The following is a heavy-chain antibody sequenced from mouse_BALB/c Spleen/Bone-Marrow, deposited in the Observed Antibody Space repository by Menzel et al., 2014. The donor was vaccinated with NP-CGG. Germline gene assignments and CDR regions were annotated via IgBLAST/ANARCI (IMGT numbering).Heavy chain of an antibody. J-gene: IGHJ2*01. CDR2: ISSGRSTI. D-gene: IGHD4-1*01. CDR1: GFTFSSFG. Sequence: EVKLMESGGGLVQPGGSRKLSCAASGFTFSSFGMHWVRQAPERGLEWVAYISSGRSTIYYADTVKGRFTISRDNPKNTLFLQMPSLRSEDTAMYYCATGTKDYWGQSTPLTVSS. CDR3: ATGTKDY. V-gene: IGHV5-17*02.